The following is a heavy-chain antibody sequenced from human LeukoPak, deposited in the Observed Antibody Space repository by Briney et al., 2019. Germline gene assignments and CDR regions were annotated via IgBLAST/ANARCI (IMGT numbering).Heavy chain of an antibody. CDR2: ISSSSSYI. D-gene: IGHD1-26*01. CDR1: GFTFSSYS. Sequence: PGGSLRLSFAASGFTFSSYSMNWVRQAPGKGLEWVSSISSSSSYIYYADSVKGRFTISRDNAKNSLYLQMNSLRAEDTAVYYCARYFVGATRIDPWGQGTLVTVSS. J-gene: IGHJ5*02. CDR3: ARYFVGATRIDP. V-gene: IGHV3-21*01.